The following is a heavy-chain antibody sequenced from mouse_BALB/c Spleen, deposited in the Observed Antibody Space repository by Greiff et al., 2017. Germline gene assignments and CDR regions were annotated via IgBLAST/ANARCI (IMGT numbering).Heavy chain of an antibody. CDR2: ILPGSGST. V-gene: IGHV1-9*01. CDR3: ARRGLRLLWFAY. CDR1: GYTFSSYW. J-gene: IGHJ3*01. D-gene: IGHD1-2*01. Sequence: QVQLQQSGAELMKPGASVKISCKATGYTFSSYWIEWVKQRPGHGLEWIGEILPGSGSTNYNEKFKGKATFTADTSSNTAYMQLSSLTSEDSAVYYCARRGLRLLWFAYWGQGTLVTVSA.